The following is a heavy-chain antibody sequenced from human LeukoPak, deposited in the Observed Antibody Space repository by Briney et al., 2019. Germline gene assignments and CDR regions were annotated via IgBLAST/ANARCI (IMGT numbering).Heavy chain of an antibody. D-gene: IGHD6-19*01. CDR1: GYSISSGFH. J-gene: IGHJ4*02. V-gene: IGHV4-38-2*01. CDR2: IYHSGST. CDR3: ARVQPESVGVARLGSDY. Sequence: PSETLSLTCAVSGYSISSGFHWGWIRQPPGKGLEWIGSIYHSGSTYYNPSLKSRVTISVDTSKTQFSLKLSSVTAADTAVYFCARVQPESVGVARLGSDYWGQGTLVTVSP.